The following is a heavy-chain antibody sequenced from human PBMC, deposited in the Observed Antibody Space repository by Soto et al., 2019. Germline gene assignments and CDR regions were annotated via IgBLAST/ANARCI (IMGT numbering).Heavy chain of an antibody. J-gene: IGHJ4*02. CDR1: GFTFNTYW. V-gene: IGHV3-74*01. D-gene: IGHD3-10*01. Sequence: EVQLVESGGGLVQPGGSLRLSCAASGFTFNTYWMNWVRQAPGKGLVWVSRINNDASSTSYADSVKGRLTVSRDNAKNTRYMHLYNLRAEDTAVYYGASGVVAGAGTYYNDFWGRGTLVTVSS. CDR3: ASGVVAGAGTYYNDF. CDR2: INNDASST.